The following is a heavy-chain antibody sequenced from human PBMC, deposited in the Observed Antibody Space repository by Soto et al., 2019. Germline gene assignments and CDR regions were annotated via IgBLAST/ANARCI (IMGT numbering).Heavy chain of an antibody. J-gene: IGHJ6*02. CDR3: AHMKSARLAYYYGSGSYYTKPGYYYYGTDV. CDR1: WFSLSTGGVG. CDR2: IYWDDDK. D-gene: IGHD3-10*01. V-gene: IGHV2-5*02. Sequence: ASGPTLVNPTQTLTLTCTFSWFSLSTGGVGVGWIRQPPGKALEWLALIYWDDDKRYSPSLKSRLAITKDTSKNQVVLTMTSMDPVDTATYYCAHMKSARLAYYYGSGSYYTKPGYYYYGTDVWGQGTTVTVSS.